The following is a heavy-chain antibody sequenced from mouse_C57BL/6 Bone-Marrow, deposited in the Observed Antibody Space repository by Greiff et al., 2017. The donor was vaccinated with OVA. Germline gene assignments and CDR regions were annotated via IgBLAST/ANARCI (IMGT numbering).Heavy chain of an antibody. Sequence: EVMLVESGEGLVKPGGSLKLSCAASGFTFSSYAMSWVRQTPEKRLEWVAYISDGGSYTYYPDNVKGRFTISRDNAKNNLYLQMSHLKSEDTAMYYCARDLIVRAPRYWGQGTLVTVSA. D-gene: IGHD2-5*01. CDR1: GFTFSSYA. V-gene: IGHV5-4*01. CDR2: ISDGGSYT. CDR3: ARDLIVRAPRY. J-gene: IGHJ3*01.